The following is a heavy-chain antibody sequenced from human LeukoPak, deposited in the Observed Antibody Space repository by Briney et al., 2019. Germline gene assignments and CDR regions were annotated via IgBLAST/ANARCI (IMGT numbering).Heavy chain of an antibody. J-gene: IGHJ6*02. CDR3: ARDLLVPAAHYYYYGMDV. V-gene: IGHV1-46*01. CDR2: INPSGGST. Sequence: ASVKVSCKASGYTFTSYGISWVRQAPGQGLEWMGIINPSGGSTSYAQKFQGRVTMTRHTSTSTVYMELSSLRSEDTAVYYCARDLLVPAAHYYYYGMDVWGQGTTVTVSS. CDR1: GYTFTSYG. D-gene: IGHD2-2*01.